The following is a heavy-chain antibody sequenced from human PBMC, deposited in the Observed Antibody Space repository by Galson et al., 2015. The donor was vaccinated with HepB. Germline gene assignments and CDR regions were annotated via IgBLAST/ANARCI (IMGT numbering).Heavy chain of an antibody. D-gene: IGHD4-23*01. CDR3: AKDSLIRWPIDY. CDR2: ISGSGGST. CDR1: GFTFSSYA. V-gene: IGHV3-23*01. J-gene: IGHJ4*02. Sequence: SLRLSCAASGFTFSSYAMSWVRQAPGKGLEWVSAISGSGGSTYYADSVKGRFTISRGNSKNTLYLQMNSLRAEDTAVYYCAKDSLIRWPIDYWGQGTLVTVSS.